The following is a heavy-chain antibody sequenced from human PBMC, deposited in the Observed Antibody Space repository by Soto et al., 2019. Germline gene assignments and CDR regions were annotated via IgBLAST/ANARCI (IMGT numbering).Heavy chain of an antibody. Sequence: EVQLVESGGGLVKPGGSLRLSCAVSGSTFSTYIMNWVRQAPGKGLEWVSSISVSSRYIYYADSVKGRFTISRDNAKNSLSLQMNSLSAEDTAVYYCARTTIFGASGMAVWGQGTTVTVSS. V-gene: IGHV3-21*01. D-gene: IGHD3-3*01. CDR2: ISVSSRYI. CDR1: GSTFSTYI. CDR3: ARTTIFGASGMAV. J-gene: IGHJ6*02.